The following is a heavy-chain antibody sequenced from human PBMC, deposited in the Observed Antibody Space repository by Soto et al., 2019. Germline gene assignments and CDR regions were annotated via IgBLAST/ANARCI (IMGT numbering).Heavy chain of an antibody. CDR2: INSDGSST. J-gene: IGHJ6*02. CDR1: GFTFSSYW. CDR3: AREPFVVVAASDYYYYGMDV. V-gene: IGHV3-74*01. D-gene: IGHD2-15*01. Sequence: GRSLRLSCAASGFTFSSYWMHWVRQAPGKGLVWVSLINSDGSSTSYADSVQGRFTISRDNAKNPLYLQMNSLRAGDTAVYYCAREPFVVVAASDYYYYGMDVWGQGTTVTVSS.